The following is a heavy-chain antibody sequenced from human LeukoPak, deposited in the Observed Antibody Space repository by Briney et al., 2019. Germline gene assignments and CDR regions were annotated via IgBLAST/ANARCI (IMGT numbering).Heavy chain of an antibody. D-gene: IGHD3-3*01. CDR1: GFTFSSYG. J-gene: IGHJ6*02. Sequence: TGGSLRLSCAASGFTFSSYGMHWVRQAPGKGLEWVAVISYDGSNKYYADSVKGRFTISRDNSKNTLYLQMNSLRAEDTAVYYCAKDRVAPFFCYGMDVWGQGTTVTVSS. CDR2: ISYDGSNK. V-gene: IGHV3-30*18. CDR3: AKDRVAPFFCYGMDV.